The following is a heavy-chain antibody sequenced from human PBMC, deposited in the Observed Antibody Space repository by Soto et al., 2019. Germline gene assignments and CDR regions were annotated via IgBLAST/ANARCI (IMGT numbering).Heavy chain of an antibody. CDR1: GGSFSGYY. D-gene: IGHD4-17*01. Sequence: QVQLQQWGAGLLKPSETLSLTCAVYGGSFSGYYWSWIRQPPGKGLEWIGEINHSGSTNYNPSLTSRVTISVDPSKNQFSLKLSSVTAADPAVYYCAIRTTVTTDYWGQGTLVTVSS. V-gene: IGHV4-34*01. CDR2: INHSGST. CDR3: AIRTTVTTDY. J-gene: IGHJ4*02.